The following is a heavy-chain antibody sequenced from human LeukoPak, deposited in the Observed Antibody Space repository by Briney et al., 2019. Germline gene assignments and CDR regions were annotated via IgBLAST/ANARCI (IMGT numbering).Heavy chain of an antibody. CDR3: ARGELGGDY. V-gene: IGHV3-48*01. J-gene: IGHJ4*02. Sequence: GGSLRLSCVTSEFSFSSKGMNWVRQAPGKGLDWISYISSSGSTMYYADSVKGRFTISRDNAKNSLFLQINSLRVEDTAVYYCARGELGGDYLGQGTLVTVS. CDR1: EFSFSSKG. D-gene: IGHD1-7*01. CDR2: ISSSGSTM.